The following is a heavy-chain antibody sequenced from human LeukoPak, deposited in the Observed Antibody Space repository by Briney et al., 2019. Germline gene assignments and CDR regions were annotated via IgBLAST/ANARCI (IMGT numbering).Heavy chain of an antibody. CDR1: GFTFSSYS. J-gene: IGHJ4*02. CDR2: ISSSSSYI. CDR3: ARDAWDCSSTSCSKVLDY. D-gene: IGHD2-2*01. V-gene: IGHV3-21*01. Sequence: GGSLRLSCAASGFTFSSYSMNWVRQAPGKGLEWVSSISSSSSYIYYADSVKGRFTISRDNAKNSLYLQMNSPRAEDTAVYYCARDAWDCSSTSCSKVLDYWGQGTLVTVSS.